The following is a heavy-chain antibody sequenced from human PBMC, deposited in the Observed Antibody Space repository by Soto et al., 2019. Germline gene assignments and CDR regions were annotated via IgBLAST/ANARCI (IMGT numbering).Heavy chain of an antibody. CDR2: ISGSGGST. V-gene: IGHV3-23*01. Sequence: GGSLRLSCAASGFTFSSYAMSWVRQAPGKGLEWVSAISGSGGSTYYADSVKDRFTISRDNSKNTLYLQMNSLRAEDTAVYYCAKEGDGYSSGWPQHWGQGTLVTVSS. D-gene: IGHD6-19*01. CDR3: AKEGDGYSSGWPQH. J-gene: IGHJ1*01. CDR1: GFTFSSYA.